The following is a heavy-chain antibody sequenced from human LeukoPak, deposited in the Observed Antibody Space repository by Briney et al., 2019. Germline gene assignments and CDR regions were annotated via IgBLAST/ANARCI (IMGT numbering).Heavy chain of an antibody. D-gene: IGHD5-12*01. CDR2: ISGSGGST. CDR3: AKDPVCGYDCYYYGMDV. CDR1: GFTFSSYA. Sequence: GGSLRLSCAASGFTFSSYAMSWVRQAPGKGLEWVSAISGSGGSTYYADSVKGRFTISRDNSKNTLYLQMNSLRAEDTAVYYCAKDPVCGYDCYYYGMDVWGQGTMVTVSS. V-gene: IGHV3-23*01. J-gene: IGHJ6*02.